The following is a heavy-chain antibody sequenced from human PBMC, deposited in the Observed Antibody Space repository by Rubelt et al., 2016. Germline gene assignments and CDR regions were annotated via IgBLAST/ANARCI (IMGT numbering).Heavy chain of an antibody. CDR3: ARGLDYERYFDY. CDR1: GGSFSGYY. Sequence: QVQLQQWGAGLLKPSETLSLTCAVYGGSFSGYYWSWIRQPPGKGLEWIGEINHSGSTNYNPSLKSRVTISVDTSKSQFSLKLSSVTAADTAVYYCARGLDYERYFDYWGQGTLVTVSS. J-gene: IGHJ4*02. D-gene: IGHD4-17*01. V-gene: IGHV4-34*01. CDR2: INHSGST.